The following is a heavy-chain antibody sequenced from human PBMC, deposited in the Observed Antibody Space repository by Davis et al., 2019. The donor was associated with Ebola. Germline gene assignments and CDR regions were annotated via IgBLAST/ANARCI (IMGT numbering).Heavy chain of an antibody. J-gene: IGHJ4*02. D-gene: IGHD7-27*01. V-gene: IGHV3-74*01. CDR2: IKSDGSTI. Sequence: GESLKISCAASGFTFSSYSMNWVRQAPGEGLVWVSAIKSDGSTITYADSVKGRFTVSRDNAKNTLSLQMNSLRAEDTAVYYCARAGAPGGPFDYWGQGALVTVSS. CDR1: GFTFSSYS. CDR3: ARAGAPGGPFDY.